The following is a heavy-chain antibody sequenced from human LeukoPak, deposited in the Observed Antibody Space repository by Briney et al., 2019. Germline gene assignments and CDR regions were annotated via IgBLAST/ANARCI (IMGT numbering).Heavy chain of an antibody. Sequence: SETLSLTCTVSGGSISSSSYYWGWIRQPPGKGLEWIGSIYYSGSTYYNPSLKSRVTMSVDTSKNQFSLKLSSVTAADTAVYYCASSTGIVGATHARAFDIWGQGTMVTVSS. CDR1: GGSISSSSYY. CDR2: IYYSGST. D-gene: IGHD1-26*01. CDR3: ASSTGIVGATHARAFDI. V-gene: IGHV4-39*07. J-gene: IGHJ3*02.